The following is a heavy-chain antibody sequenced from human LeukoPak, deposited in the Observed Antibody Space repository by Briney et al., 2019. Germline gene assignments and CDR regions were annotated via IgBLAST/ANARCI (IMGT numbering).Heavy chain of an antibody. D-gene: IGHD1-26*01. CDR3: AKDRGGLVSDP. CDR1: GFTVSSNY. Sequence: GGSLRLSCAASGFTVSSNYMSWVRQAPGKGLEWVSVIYSGGSTYYADSVKGRFTISRDNSKNTLYLQMNSLRAEDTAVYYCAKDRGGLVSDPWGQGTLVTVSS. CDR2: IYSGGST. V-gene: IGHV3-53*05. J-gene: IGHJ5*02.